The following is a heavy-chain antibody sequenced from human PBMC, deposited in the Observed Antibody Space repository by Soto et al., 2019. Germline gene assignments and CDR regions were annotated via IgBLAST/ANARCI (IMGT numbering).Heavy chain of an antibody. J-gene: IGHJ4*02. CDR1: GFTFSDYY. V-gene: IGHV3-11*01. Sequence: PGGSLRLSCAASGFTFSDYYISWIRQAPGKGLEWVSQISSSGSIMSYADSVKGRFTMSRDNANSSLYLQMNSLRAEDTAMYFCARASGSSWYFDFWGQGTLVTVSS. D-gene: IGHD6-13*01. CDR3: ARASGSSWYFDF. CDR2: ISSSGSIM.